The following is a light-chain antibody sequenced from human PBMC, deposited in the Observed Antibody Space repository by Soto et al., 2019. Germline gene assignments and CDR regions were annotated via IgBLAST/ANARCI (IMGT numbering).Light chain of an antibody. Sequence: QSALTQPASVSGSPGQSITISCTGTSSNVGNYNLVSWYQHHPGKAPKLIIYEDNNRPSGVSDRFSGSKSGNTAFLTISGLQAEDEAEYCCCSYGGSRAYVVFGGGTKVTVL. V-gene: IGLV2-23*01. CDR1: SSNVGNYNL. J-gene: IGLJ2*01. CDR2: EDN. CDR3: CSYGGSRAYVV.